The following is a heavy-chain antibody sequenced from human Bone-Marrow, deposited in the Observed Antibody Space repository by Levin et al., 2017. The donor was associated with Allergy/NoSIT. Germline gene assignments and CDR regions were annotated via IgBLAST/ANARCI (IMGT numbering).Heavy chain of an antibody. CDR1: GHTHNKVS. CDR3: ATSGRLWFGELLEPEFDS. Sequence: ASVKVSCKLSGHTHNKVSIQWVRQAPGKGLEWLGGFDLEDDETINAQKFQGRLTMTADTSTDTAYMDLSSLRSDDTAVYYCATSGRLWFGELLEPEFDSWGQGTLVTVSS. V-gene: IGHV1-24*01. D-gene: IGHD3-10*01. J-gene: IGHJ4*02. CDR2: FDLEDDET.